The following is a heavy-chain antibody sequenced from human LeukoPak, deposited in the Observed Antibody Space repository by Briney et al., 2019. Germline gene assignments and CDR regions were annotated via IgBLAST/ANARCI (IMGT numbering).Heavy chain of an antibody. J-gene: IGHJ5*02. CDR2: ISGSGGST. Sequence: GGSLRLSCAASGFTFSSYAMSWVRQAPGKGLEWASAISGSGGSTYYADSVKGRFTISRDNSKNTLYLQMNSLRAEDTAVYYCAKDPDYDFWSGPIRDWFDPWGQGTLVTVSS. V-gene: IGHV3-23*01. CDR3: AKDPDYDFWSGPIRDWFDP. CDR1: GFTFSSYA. D-gene: IGHD3-3*01.